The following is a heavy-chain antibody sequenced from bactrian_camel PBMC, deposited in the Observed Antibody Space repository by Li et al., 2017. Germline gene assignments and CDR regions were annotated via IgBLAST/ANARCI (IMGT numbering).Heavy chain of an antibody. CDR2: INSGGATT. J-gene: IGHJ4*01. Sequence: VQLVESGGGLVQPGGSLRLSCAASGFTFSNYAMSWVRQAPGKGLEWVSSINSGGATTYYTDSVKGRFTISKDNTKNTVSLEMNSLQPEDTAVYFCVRDLLNSRYGNYWGQGTQVTVS. D-gene: IGHD5*01. V-gene: IGHV3S35*01. CDR3: VRDLLNSRYGNY. CDR1: GFTFSNYA.